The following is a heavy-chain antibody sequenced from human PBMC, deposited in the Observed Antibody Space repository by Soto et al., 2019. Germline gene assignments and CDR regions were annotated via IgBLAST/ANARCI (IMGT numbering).Heavy chain of an antibody. J-gene: IGHJ5*02. CDR1: GYTFTSYG. Sequence: GASVKVSCKASGYTFTSYGISWVRQAPGQGLEWMGWISAYNGNTNYAQKLQGRVTMTTDTSTSTAYMELRSLRSDDTAVYYCARGRQYYDFWSGYHNWFDPWGQGTLVTVSS. D-gene: IGHD3-3*01. CDR3: ARGRQYYDFWSGYHNWFDP. CDR2: ISAYNGNT. V-gene: IGHV1-18*01.